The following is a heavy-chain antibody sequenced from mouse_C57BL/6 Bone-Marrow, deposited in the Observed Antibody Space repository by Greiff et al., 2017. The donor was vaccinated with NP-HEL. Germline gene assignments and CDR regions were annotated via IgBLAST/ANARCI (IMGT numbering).Heavy chain of an antibody. V-gene: IGHV1-64*01. D-gene: IGHD2-1*01. CDR3: ARDYYGNYWFAY. J-gene: IGHJ3*01. CDR1: GYTFTSYW. Sequence: QVQLKQPGAELVKPGASVKLSCKASGYTFTSYWMHWVKQRPGQGLEWIGMIHPNSGSTNYNEKFKSKATLTVDKSSSTAYMQLSSLTSEDSAVYYCARDYYGNYWFAYWGQGTLVTVSA. CDR2: IHPNSGST.